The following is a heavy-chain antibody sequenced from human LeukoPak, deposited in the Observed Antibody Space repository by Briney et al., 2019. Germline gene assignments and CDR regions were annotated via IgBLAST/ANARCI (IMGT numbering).Heavy chain of an antibody. CDR2: ISYDGSNK. V-gene: IGHV3-30*18. J-gene: IGHJ4*02. CDR3: AKGGAGTPRGAFDY. CDR1: GFTFSSYG. D-gene: IGHD6-13*01. Sequence: GGSLRLSCAASGFTFSSYGMHWVRQAPGKGLEWVAVISYDGSNKYYADSVKGRFTISRDNSKNTLYLQMNSLRAEDTAVYYCAKGGAGTPRGAFDYWGQGTLVTVSS.